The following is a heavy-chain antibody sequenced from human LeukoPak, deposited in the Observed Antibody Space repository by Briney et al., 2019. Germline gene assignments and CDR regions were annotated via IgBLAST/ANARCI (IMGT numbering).Heavy chain of an antibody. V-gene: IGHV4-4*02. J-gene: IGHJ5*02. CDR1: GGSISNTNW. CDR2: VYYSGST. Sequence: SGTLSLTCGVSGGSISNTNWWTWVRQPPGKGLEWIGYVYYSGSTNYNPSLKSRVTISVDTSKNQFSLKLSSVTAADTAVYYCAGAYYYDSSGYYYDWFDPWGQGTLVTVSS. D-gene: IGHD3-22*01. CDR3: AGAYYYDSSGYYYDWFDP.